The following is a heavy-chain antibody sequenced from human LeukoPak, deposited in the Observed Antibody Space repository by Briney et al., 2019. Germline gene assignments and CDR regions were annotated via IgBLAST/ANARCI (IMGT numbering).Heavy chain of an antibody. CDR2: IWYDGSNK. Sequence: GGSLRLSCAASGFTFSSHGMHWVRQAPGKGLEWVAVIWYDGSNKYYADSVKGRFTISRDNSKNTLYLQMNSLRAEDTAVYYCARHQSNGNFDYWGQGTLLTVSS. CDR1: GFTFSSHG. D-gene: IGHD1-26*01. CDR3: ARHQSNGNFDY. V-gene: IGHV3-33*01. J-gene: IGHJ4*02.